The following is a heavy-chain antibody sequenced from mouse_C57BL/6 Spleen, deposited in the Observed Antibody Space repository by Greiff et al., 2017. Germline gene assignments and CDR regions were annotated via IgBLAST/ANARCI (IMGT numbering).Heavy chain of an antibody. J-gene: IGHJ4*01. V-gene: IGHV1-64*01. D-gene: IGHD2-3*01. Sequence: QVQLKESGAELVKPGASVKLSCKASGYTFTSYWMHWVKQRPGQGLEWIGMIHPNSGSTNYNEKFKSKATLTVDKSSSTAYMQLSSLTSEDSAVYYCARNDGYYMDYWGQGTSVTVSS. CDR2: IHPNSGST. CDR1: GYTFTSYW. CDR3: ARNDGYYMDY.